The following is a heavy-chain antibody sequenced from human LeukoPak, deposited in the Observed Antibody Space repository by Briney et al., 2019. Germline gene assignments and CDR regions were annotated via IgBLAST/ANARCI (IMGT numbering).Heavy chain of an antibody. CDR1: GGSFSGYC. D-gene: IGHD1-7*01. J-gene: IGHJ3*01. Sequence: PSETQSLACAVYGGSFSGYCWSWIRQPPGKGLEWIGEINHSGSTNYNPPLKSRVTISVDTSKNQFSLKLSSVTAADTAVYYCARVPGGGTAANWGQGTMVTVSS. CDR3: ARVPGGGTAAN. CDR2: INHSGST. V-gene: IGHV4-34*01.